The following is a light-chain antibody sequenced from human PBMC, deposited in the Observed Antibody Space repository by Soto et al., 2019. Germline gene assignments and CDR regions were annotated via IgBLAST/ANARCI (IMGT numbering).Light chain of an antibody. V-gene: IGLV2-11*01. CDR2: DVS. CDR1: SSDVGAYSY. CDR3: CSYAGSYTLV. Sequence: QSVLTQPRSVSGSPGQSVTISCTGTSSDVGAYSYVSWYQHLPGEAPKLIIYDVSMRPSGVPARFSGSKSGNTASLTISGLQAEDDGDYYCCSYAGSYTLVFGGGTKLTVL. J-gene: IGLJ3*02.